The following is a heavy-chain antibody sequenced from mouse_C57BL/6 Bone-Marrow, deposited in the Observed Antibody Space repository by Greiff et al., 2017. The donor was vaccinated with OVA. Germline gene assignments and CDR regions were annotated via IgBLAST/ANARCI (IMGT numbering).Heavy chain of an antibody. CDR1: GYTFTDYE. J-gene: IGHJ1*03. V-gene: IGHV1-15*01. CDR3: TRGEIYYGNYGYFDV. Sequence: QVQLQQSGAELVRPGASVTLSCKASGYTFTDYEMHWVKQTPVHGLEWIGAIDPETGGTAYNQKFKGKAILTADKSSSTAYMELRSLTSEDSAVYYCTRGEIYYGNYGYFDVWGTGTTVTVSS. D-gene: IGHD2-1*01. CDR2: IDPETGGT.